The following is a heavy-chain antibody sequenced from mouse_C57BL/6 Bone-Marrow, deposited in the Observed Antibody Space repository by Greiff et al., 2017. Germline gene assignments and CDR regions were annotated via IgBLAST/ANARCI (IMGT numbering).Heavy chain of an antibody. CDR1: GFTFSSYA. V-gene: IGHV5-4*01. J-gene: IGHJ2*01. CDR2: ISDGGSYT. Sequence: EVQVVESGGGLVKPGGSLKLSCAASGFTFSSYAMSWVRQTPEKRLEWVATISDGGSYTYYPDNVKGRFTISRDTAKNNLYLQMSHLKSEDTAMYYCARGPHYYGSSDYWGQGTTLTVSS. CDR3: ARGPHYYGSSDY. D-gene: IGHD1-1*01.